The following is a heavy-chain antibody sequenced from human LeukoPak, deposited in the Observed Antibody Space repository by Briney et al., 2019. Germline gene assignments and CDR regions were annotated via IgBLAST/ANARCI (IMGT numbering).Heavy chain of an antibody. CDR2: ISSSGSTI. V-gene: IGHV3-11*04. Sequence: GSLRLSCAASGFTFSDYYMSWIRQAPGKGLERVSYISSSGSTIYYTDSVKGRFTISRDNAKNSLYLQMNSLRAEDTAVYYCARGGYYYGSGSYYMIRGAFDYWGQGTLVTVSS. J-gene: IGHJ4*02. D-gene: IGHD3-10*01. CDR1: GFTFSDYY. CDR3: ARGGYYYGSGSYYMIRGAFDY.